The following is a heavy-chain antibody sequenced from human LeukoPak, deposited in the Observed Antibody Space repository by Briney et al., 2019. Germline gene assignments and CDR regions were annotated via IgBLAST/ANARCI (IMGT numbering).Heavy chain of an antibody. D-gene: IGHD5-18*01. CDR3: TTEGFTYGHHALGI. Sequence: GGSLRLSCATSGFTLRNAWISWVRQAPGKGLEWVGRVRSEARGGTPDYAALVKGRFIISIDDSRSTLYLQMHSLETEDTALYYCTTEGFTYGHHALGIWGQGTVVTVSS. CDR1: GFTLRNAW. CDR2: VRSEARGGTP. V-gene: IGHV3-15*01. J-gene: IGHJ3*02.